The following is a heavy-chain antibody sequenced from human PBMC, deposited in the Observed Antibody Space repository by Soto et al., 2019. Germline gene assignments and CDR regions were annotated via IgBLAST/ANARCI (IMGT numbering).Heavy chain of an antibody. CDR2: ISSSTSYI. V-gene: IGHV3-21*01. Sequence: PGGSLRLSCAASGFTFSSYSMNWVRQAPGKGLELVSSISSSTSYIYYADSVKSRFTISRDNAKNSLYLQMNSLRAEAKAVYYCARGTLWQPGCGCGYWGQGTGVT. CDR3: ARGTLWQPGCGCGY. CDR1: GFTFSSYS. D-gene: IGHD3-10*01. J-gene: IGHJ4*02.